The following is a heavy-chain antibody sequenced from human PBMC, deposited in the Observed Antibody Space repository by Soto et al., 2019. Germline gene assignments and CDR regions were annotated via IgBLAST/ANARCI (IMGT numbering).Heavy chain of an antibody. CDR2: ISLYSDGT. CDR1: GYTFSNYG. J-gene: IGHJ4*02. D-gene: IGHD2-2*01. Sequence: ASVKVSCKTSGYTFSNYGITWVRQAPGQPLEWLGWISLYSDGTNYAQKFQGRVSMTTDTSTTTAYMELRNLRSDDTAVYYCARVVPGAAACIGFWGQGTLVTVSS. V-gene: IGHV1-18*01. CDR3: ARVVPGAAACIGF.